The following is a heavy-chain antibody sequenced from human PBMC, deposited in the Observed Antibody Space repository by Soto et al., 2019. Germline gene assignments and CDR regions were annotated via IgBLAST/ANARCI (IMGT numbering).Heavy chain of an antibody. CDR1: GYTFTSYA. CDR3: ARDYDSSGYPNYFDY. V-gene: IGHV1-3*01. CDR2: INAGNGNT. Sequence: QVQLVQSGAEVKKPGASVKVSCKASGYTFTSYAMHWVRQAPGQRLEWMGWINAGNGNTKYSQKFQGRVTITRDTSASTAYMELSSLRSDDTAVYYCARDYDSSGYPNYFDYWGQGTLVTVSS. D-gene: IGHD3-22*01. J-gene: IGHJ4*02.